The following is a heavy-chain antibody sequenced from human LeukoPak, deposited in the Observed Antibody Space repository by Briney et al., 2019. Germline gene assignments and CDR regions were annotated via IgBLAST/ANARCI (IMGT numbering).Heavy chain of an antibody. Sequence: PSETLSLTCTVSGGSISNGDHYWSWIRQPPGKGLEWIGEINHSGSTNYNPSLKSRVTISVDTSKNQFSLKLSSVTAADTAVYYCARGLGYSSTIGDYWGQGTLVTVSS. CDR3: ARGLGYSSTIGDY. CDR2: INHSGST. CDR1: GGSISNGDHY. J-gene: IGHJ4*02. D-gene: IGHD6-13*01. V-gene: IGHV4-34*01.